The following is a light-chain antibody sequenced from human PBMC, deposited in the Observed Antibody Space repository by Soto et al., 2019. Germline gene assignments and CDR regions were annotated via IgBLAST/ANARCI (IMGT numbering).Light chain of an antibody. V-gene: IGLV1-40*01. CDR3: QSYDTTLSASVV. CDR1: SSNIGAGYD. CDR2: GNT. J-gene: IGLJ2*01. Sequence: QSVLTQPPSVSGAPGQRVTISFSGSSSNIGAGYDVHWYQQHPGTAPKLLIYGNTNRPSGVPDRFSGSKSCTSASLAITGLQAEDEADYYCQSYDTTLSASVVFGGGTKLTVL.